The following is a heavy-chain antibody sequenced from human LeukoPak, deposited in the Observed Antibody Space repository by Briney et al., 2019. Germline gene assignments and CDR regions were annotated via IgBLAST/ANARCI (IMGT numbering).Heavy chain of an antibody. CDR3: ARGVYGSGSYYTKARYYYMDV. CDR1: GGSISTYF. V-gene: IGHV4-59*12. CDR2: IYYSGST. D-gene: IGHD3-10*01. Sequence: PSETLSLTCTVSGGSISTYFWSWIRQPPGKGLEWIGYIYYSGSTNYNPSLKSRVTISLDTSKNQFSLKLSSVTAADTAVYYCARGVYGSGSYYTKARYYYMDVWGKGTTVTISS. J-gene: IGHJ6*03.